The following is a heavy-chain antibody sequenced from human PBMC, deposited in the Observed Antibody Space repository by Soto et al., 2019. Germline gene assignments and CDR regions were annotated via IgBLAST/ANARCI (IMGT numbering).Heavy chain of an antibody. CDR1: GGSISSSSYY. Sequence: QLQLQESGPGLVKPSETLSLTCTVSGGSISSSSYYWGWIRQPPGKGLEWIGSIYYSGSTYYNPSLKSRVTISVDTSKNQFSLKLSSVTAADTAVYYCARPFTGYVGDYWGQGTLVTVSS. V-gene: IGHV4-39*01. D-gene: IGHD2-15*01. CDR2: IYYSGST. CDR3: ARPFTGYVGDY. J-gene: IGHJ4*02.